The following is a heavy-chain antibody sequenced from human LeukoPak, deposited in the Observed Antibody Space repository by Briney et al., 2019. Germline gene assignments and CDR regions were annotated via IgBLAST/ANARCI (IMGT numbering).Heavy chain of an antibody. Sequence: PGGSLRLSCAASGFTFSSYAMSWVRQAPGKGLEWVSAISGSGGSTYYADSVKGRFTISRDNSKNTLYLQMNSLRAEDTAVYYCAKVDYYGSGSYSVIGWGLYYFDYWGQGTLVTVSS. D-gene: IGHD3-10*01. CDR3: AKVDYYGSGSYSVIGWGLYYFDY. CDR2: ISGSGGST. J-gene: IGHJ4*02. CDR1: GFTFSSYA. V-gene: IGHV3-23*01.